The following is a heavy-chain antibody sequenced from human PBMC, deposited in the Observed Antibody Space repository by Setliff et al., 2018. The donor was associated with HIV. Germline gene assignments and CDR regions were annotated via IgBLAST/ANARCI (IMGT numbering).Heavy chain of an antibody. Sequence: SETLSLTCAVSGYSISTAYYWGWIRQPPGKGLEWIGYIYYSGSTYYNPSLKSRFTISMDTSKNQFSLKVTSVSAADTAVYYCARAFCSSASCYGGGDAFDIWGQGTMVTVSS. V-gene: IGHV4-38-2*01. CDR3: ARAFCSSASCYGGGDAFDI. J-gene: IGHJ3*02. CDR2: IYYSGST. CDR1: GYSISTAYY. D-gene: IGHD2-2*01.